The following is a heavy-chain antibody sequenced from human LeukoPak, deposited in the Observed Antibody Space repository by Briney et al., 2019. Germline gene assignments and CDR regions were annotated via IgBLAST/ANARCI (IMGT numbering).Heavy chain of an antibody. CDR1: GFRFSGHY. D-gene: IGHD2-15*01. Sequence: PGGSLRLSCAASGFRFSGHYMSWIRQAPGRGLEWVAYISSTVTTVYYADSVKGRFTISRDNTKDSLYLQMSSLKAEDTAVYYCARGDCIAARCYYFDYWGQGTLVTVSS. CDR2: ISSTVTTV. J-gene: IGHJ4*02. CDR3: ARGDCIAARCYYFDY. V-gene: IGHV3-11*04.